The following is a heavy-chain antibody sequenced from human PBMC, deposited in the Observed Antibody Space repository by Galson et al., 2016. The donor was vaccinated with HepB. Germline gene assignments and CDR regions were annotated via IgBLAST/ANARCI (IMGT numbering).Heavy chain of an antibody. D-gene: IGHD3-3*01. V-gene: IGHV4-34*01. J-gene: IGHJ5*02. CDR2: VNNSGTT. CDR3: ARRHYFDFWSTAYAERNVWFDP. Sequence: LSLPCAVHGGSLSGPYWSWIRQAPGKGLEWIGEVNNSGTTKVTPSPKSRVTMSADTSRNQFPLELRSVTAADTAVYFCARRHYFDFWSTAYAERNVWFDPWGPGVLVTVSS. CDR1: GGSLSGPY.